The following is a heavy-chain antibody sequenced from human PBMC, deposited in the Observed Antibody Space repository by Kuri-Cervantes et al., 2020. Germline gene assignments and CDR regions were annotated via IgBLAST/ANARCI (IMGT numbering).Heavy chain of an antibody. CDR3: ARGGYCSSTSCPREYYYYAMDV. CDR1: GYTFTSYA. D-gene: IGHD2-2*01. Sequence: ASVKVSCKASGYTFTSYAMNWVRQAPGQGLEWMGWINTNTGIPTYAQGFTARFVFSLDTSVSTAYLHISTLKPKDTAVYYCARGGYCSSTSCPREYYYYAMDVWGQGTTVTVSS. V-gene: IGHV7-4-1*02. CDR2: INTNTGIP. J-gene: IGHJ6*02.